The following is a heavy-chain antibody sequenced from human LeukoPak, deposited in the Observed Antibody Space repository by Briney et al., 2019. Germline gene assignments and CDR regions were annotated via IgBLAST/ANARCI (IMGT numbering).Heavy chain of an antibody. J-gene: IGHJ4*02. D-gene: IGHD4-17*01. V-gene: IGHV3-74*01. Sequence: GGSLRLSCAASGFTLGNYWMHWVRHAPGNGLVWVSRIQSDGSSTTYADSVKGRFTISRDNAKNTLYLQMNSLRAEDTAVYYCAREAAVPNTVFDYWGQGSLVTVSS. CDR2: IQSDGSST. CDR3: AREAAVPNTVFDY. CDR1: GFTLGNYW.